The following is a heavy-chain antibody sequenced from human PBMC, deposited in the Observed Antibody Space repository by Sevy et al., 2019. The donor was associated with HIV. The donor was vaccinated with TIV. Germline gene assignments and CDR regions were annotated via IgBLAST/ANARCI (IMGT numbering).Heavy chain of an antibody. Sequence: GGSLRLSCIGSGFSFSYYGIHWVRLFPGKGLDWVALFSHDGINEDYADSVKGRFTISRDNSKNTVYLEMNSLRNEDTAIYFCANAYTGSYSHSYLYALDVWGQGTTVTVSS. CDR3: ANAYTGSYSHSYLYALDV. D-gene: IGHD1-26*01. V-gene: IGHV3-30*18. J-gene: IGHJ6*02. CDR2: FSHDGINE. CDR1: GFSFSYYG.